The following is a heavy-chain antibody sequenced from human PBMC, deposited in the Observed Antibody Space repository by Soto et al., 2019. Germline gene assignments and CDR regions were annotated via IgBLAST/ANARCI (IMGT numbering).Heavy chain of an antibody. Sequence: GASVKVSCKASEYTFTGYYMHCVRQAPGQGLEWMGWINPNSGGTNYAQKFQGRVTMTRDTSISSAYMELSRLRSDDTAVYYCARDSLAAAKNNWFDPWGQGTLVTVSS. CDR2: INPNSGGT. CDR3: ARDSLAAAKNNWFDP. CDR1: EYTFTGYY. V-gene: IGHV1-2*02. D-gene: IGHD6-13*01. J-gene: IGHJ5*02.